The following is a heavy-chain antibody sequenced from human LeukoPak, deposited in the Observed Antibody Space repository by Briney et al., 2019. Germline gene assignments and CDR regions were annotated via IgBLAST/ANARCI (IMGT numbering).Heavy chain of an antibody. D-gene: IGHD3-3*01. Sequence: GGSLRLSCAASGFTFSSYAMSWVRQAPGKGLEWVSAISGSGGSTYYADSVKGRFTISRDNSENTLYLQMNSLRAEDTAVYYCAKLTLFDFWTGDLAFDIWGQGTMVTVSS. J-gene: IGHJ3*02. CDR2: ISGSGGST. CDR3: AKLTLFDFWTGDLAFDI. CDR1: GFTFSSYA. V-gene: IGHV3-23*01.